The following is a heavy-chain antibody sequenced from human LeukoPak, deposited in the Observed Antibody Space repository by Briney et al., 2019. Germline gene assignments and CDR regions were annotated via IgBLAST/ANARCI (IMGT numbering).Heavy chain of an antibody. CDR2: ISSSSSYI. V-gene: IGHV3-21*04. J-gene: IGHJ4*02. D-gene: IGHD3-16*01. CDR3: ARDAKYYDYVWGSYFSYFDY. Sequence: GGSLRLSCAASGFTFSSYSMNWVRQAPGKGLEWVSSISSSSSYIYYADSVKGRFTISRDNSKNTLYLQMNSLRAEDTAVYYCARDAKYYDYVWGSYFSYFDYWGQGTLVTVSS. CDR1: GFTFSSYS.